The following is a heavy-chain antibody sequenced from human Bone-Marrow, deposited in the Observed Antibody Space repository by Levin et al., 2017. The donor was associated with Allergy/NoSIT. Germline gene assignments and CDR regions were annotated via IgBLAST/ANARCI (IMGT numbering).Heavy chain of an antibody. J-gene: IGHJ6*02. Sequence: GGSLRLSCAASGFTFSSYAMHWVRQAPGKGLEWVAVISYDGSNKYYADSVKGRFTISRDNSKNTLYLQMNSLRAEDTAVYYCARELREGKRWLQVIPYYYYGMDGWGQGTTVTVSS. CDR1: GFTFSSYA. CDR3: ARELREGKRWLQVIPYYYYGMDG. D-gene: IGHD5-24*01. V-gene: IGHV3-30*04. CDR2: ISYDGSNK.